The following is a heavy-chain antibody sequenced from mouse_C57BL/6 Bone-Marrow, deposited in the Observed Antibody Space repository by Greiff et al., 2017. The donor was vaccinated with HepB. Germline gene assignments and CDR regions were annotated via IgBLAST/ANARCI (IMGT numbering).Heavy chain of an antibody. V-gene: IGHV1-81*01. CDR2: IYPRSGNN. Sequence: QVQLKQSGAELARPGASVKLSCKASGYTFTSYGISWVKRRTGQGLEWIGEIYPRSGNNYYNEKFKGKATLTADKSSSTAYMELRSLTSEDYAVYFCARPGPGPYAMDYWGQGTSVTVSS. J-gene: IGHJ4*01. D-gene: IGHD3-1*01. CDR1: GYTFTSYG. CDR3: ARPGPGPYAMDY.